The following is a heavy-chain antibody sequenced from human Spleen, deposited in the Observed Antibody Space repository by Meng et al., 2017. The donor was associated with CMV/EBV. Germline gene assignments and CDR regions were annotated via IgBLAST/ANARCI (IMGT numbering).Heavy chain of an antibody. CDR1: GFTFSSYA. CDR3: ASLNAFDI. CDR2: ISGNGGGT. Sequence: GESLKISCVASGFTFSSYAMSWVRQAPGKGLEWVSGISGNGGGTYYADSVKGRFTISRDNSKNTLYLQMNSLRAEDTAVYYCASLNAFDIWGQGTRVTVSS. D-gene: IGHD3-16*01. V-gene: IGHV3-23*01. J-gene: IGHJ3*02.